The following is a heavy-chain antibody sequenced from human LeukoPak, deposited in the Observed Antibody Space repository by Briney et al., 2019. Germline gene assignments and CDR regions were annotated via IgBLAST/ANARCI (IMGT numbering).Heavy chain of an antibody. J-gene: IGHJ4*02. Sequence: SETLSLTCAVYGGSFSGDYWSWIRQPPGKGLEWIGEINHSGSTNYNPSLKSRVTISVDTSKNQFSLKLSSVTAADTAVYYCAGNRYSYGPRGYYFDYWGQGTLVTVSS. CDR1: GGSFSGDY. CDR2: INHSGST. V-gene: IGHV4-34*01. CDR3: AGNRYSYGPRGYYFDY. D-gene: IGHD5-18*01.